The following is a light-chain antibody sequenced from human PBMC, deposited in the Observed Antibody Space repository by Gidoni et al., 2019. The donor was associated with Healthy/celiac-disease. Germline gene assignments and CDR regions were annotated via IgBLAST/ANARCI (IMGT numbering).Light chain of an antibody. V-gene: IGKV3-20*01. Sequence: EIVFTHSPGTLSFSPGERATLSCRASQSVSSSYLAWYQQKPGQAPRLLIYGASSRATGIPDRFSGSGSGTDFTLTISRLEPEDFAVYYCQQYGSSPAITFGQGTRLEIK. CDR2: GAS. J-gene: IGKJ5*01. CDR1: QSVSSSY. CDR3: QQYGSSPAIT.